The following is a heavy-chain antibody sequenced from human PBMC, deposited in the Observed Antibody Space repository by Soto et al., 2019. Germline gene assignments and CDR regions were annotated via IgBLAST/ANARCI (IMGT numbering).Heavy chain of an antibody. J-gene: IGHJ4*02. V-gene: IGHV3-30*04. Sequence: GGSLRLSCAASGFTFSSHAMHWVRQAPGKGLEWVAILSNDGSNKYYAESVKGRFTISGDNSKNKLYLQINSLRAEDTAVYYCAKASRPFCFDFWGQGTLVTVSS. CDR2: LSNDGSNK. CDR3: AKASRPFCFDF. D-gene: IGHD1-1*01. CDR1: GFTFSSHA.